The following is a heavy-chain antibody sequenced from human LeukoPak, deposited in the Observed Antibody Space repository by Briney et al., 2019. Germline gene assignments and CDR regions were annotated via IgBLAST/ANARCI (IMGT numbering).Heavy chain of an antibody. CDR2: IYYTGGI. D-gene: IGHD3-9*01. CDR1: GGSMRTYY. V-gene: IGHV4-59*01. CDR3: GREGIPYSPSPFYFDY. Sequence: SETVSLTCTVSGGSMRTYYWSWIRQPPGKGLEWVGCIYYTGGINYNLSLKSRITISVDTSKSQFPLRLSSVTAEDTAVYYCGREGIPYSPSPFYFDYWGQGNLVTASS. J-gene: IGHJ4*02.